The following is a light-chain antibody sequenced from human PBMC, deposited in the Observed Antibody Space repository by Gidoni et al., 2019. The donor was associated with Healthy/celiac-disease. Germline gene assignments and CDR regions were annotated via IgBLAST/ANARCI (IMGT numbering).Light chain of an antibody. J-gene: IGKJ3*01. CDR3: QQYGSSRGT. CDR2: GAS. CDR1: QSVSSSY. Sequence: EIVLTPSPGTLSLSPGESATLSCRASQSVSSSYLAWYQQKPGQAPRLLIYGASSRATGIPDRFSGSGSGTDFTLTISRLEPEDFAVYYCQQYGSSRGTFGPGTKVDIK. V-gene: IGKV3-20*01.